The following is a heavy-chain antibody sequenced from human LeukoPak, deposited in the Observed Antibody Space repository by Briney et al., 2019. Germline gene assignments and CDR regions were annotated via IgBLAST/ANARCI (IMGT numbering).Heavy chain of an antibody. D-gene: IGHD2-21*01. CDR3: VKDPRDTYGTNWFVS. V-gene: IGHV3-23*01. CDR1: GFSFGNYA. J-gene: IGHJ5*01. CDR2: ISGTGGAT. Sequence: GGSLRLSCVASGFSFGNYAMSWVRQAPGKGLQWVSQISGTGGATWYAGFARDRFTISRDNSKKTLYLQMSGLRVEDTAMYYCVKDPRDTYGTNWFVSWGQGALLIVSS.